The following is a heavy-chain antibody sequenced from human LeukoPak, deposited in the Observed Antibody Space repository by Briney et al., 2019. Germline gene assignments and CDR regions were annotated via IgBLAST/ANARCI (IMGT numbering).Heavy chain of an antibody. D-gene: IGHD6-19*01. CDR2: ILTAGKT. CDR3: AREGYSSGWFRL. J-gene: IGHJ4*02. CDR1: GFTFSSSA. V-gene: IGHV3-53*01. Sequence: AGGSLRLSCAASGFTFSSSAMSWVRQVPGKGLEWVSVILTAGKTYYADSVKGRFTISRDDSKNMVYLQMNSLRAEDTAVYFCAREGYSSGWFRLWGQGTLVTVSS.